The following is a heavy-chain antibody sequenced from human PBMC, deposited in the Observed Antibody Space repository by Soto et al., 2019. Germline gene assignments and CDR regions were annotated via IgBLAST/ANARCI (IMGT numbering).Heavy chain of an antibody. J-gene: IGHJ5*02. CDR1: GDSVSSNSAA. CDR3: ARDMTRGSYGLRFDP. V-gene: IGHV6-1*01. CDR2: TSYRSKRDN. Sequence: SQTLSLTCAISGDSVSSNSAAWNWISQSPSRGLEWLGRTSYRSKRDNDYAGSVKSRITINPETSTNQYSLQLNSVTPEDTAVYSCARDMTRGSYGLRFDPWGQGTLDTVSS. D-gene: IGHD3-10*01.